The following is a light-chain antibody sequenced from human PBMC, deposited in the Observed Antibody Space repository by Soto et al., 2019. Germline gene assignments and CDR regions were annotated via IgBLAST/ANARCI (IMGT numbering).Light chain of an antibody. CDR3: ETWDSNTRV. CDR2: LEGSGSY. CDR1: SGHSSYI. Sequence: QPVLTQASSGSASLGSSVKLTCTLSSGHSSYIIAWHQQQPGKAPRYLMKLEGSGSYNKGSGVPDRFSGSSSGADRYLTISNLQFEDEADYYCETWDSNTRVFGGGTKVTVL. V-gene: IGLV4-60*02. J-gene: IGLJ3*02.